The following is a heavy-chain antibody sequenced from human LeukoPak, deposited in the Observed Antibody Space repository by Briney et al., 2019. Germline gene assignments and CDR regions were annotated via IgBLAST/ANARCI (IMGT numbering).Heavy chain of an antibody. CDR3: ARNYYDSSGYYYGAFDI. V-gene: IGHV2-70*04. CDR1: GFSLSTSGMR. CDR2: SDWDDDK. Sequence: ESGPTLVNPTQPLTLTCTFSGFSLSTSGMRVSWIRQPPGKALEWLALSDWDDDKFYSTSLKTRLTISKDTSKNQVVLTMTNMDPVDTTTYYCARNYYDSSGYYYGAFDIWGQGTMVTVSS. D-gene: IGHD3-22*01. J-gene: IGHJ3*02.